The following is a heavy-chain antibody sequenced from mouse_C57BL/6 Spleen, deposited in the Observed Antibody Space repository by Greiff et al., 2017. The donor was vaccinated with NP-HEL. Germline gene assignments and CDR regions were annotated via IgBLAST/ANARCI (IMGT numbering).Heavy chain of an antibody. J-gene: IGHJ2*01. CDR2: ISYDGSN. D-gene: IGHD4-1*01. CDR3: ARGAGNYFDY. CDR1: GYSITSGYY. V-gene: IGHV3-6*01. Sequence: DVKLQESGPGLVKPSQSLSLTCSVTGYSITSGYYWNWIRQFPGNKLEWMGYISYDGSNNYNPSLKNRISITRDTSKNQFFLKLNSVTTEDTATYYFARGAGNYFDYWGQGTTLTVSS.